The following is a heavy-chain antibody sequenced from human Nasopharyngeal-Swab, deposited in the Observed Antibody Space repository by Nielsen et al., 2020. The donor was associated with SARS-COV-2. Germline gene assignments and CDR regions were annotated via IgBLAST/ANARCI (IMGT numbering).Heavy chain of an antibody. CDR2: ISGSGGST. V-gene: IGHV3-23*01. CDR1: GFTFSSYA. J-gene: IGHJ4*02. D-gene: IGHD3-22*01. Sequence: GESLKISCAASGFTFSSYAMSWVRQAPGKGLEWVSAISGSGGSTYYADSVKGRFTISRDNSKNTLYLQMNSLRAEVTAVYYCAKDLSLVVITTPNYWGQGTLVTVSS. CDR3: AKDLSLVVITTPNY.